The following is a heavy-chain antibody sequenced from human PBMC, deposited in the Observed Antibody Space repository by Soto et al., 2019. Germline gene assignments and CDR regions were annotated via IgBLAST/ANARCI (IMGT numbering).Heavy chain of an antibody. CDR3: ASHYDMWSGYLSPVDY. CDR1: GYTFSDYY. Sequence: GGSLRLSCAASGYTFSDYYMSWIRQAPGKGLEWFSYIDTSGTKIYYADSVKGRFTITRDNANNSLYLEMNSLRDEDTAVYYCASHYDMWSGYLSPVDYWGQGTLVTVSS. D-gene: IGHD3-3*01. J-gene: IGHJ4*02. V-gene: IGHV3-11*01. CDR2: IDTSGTKI.